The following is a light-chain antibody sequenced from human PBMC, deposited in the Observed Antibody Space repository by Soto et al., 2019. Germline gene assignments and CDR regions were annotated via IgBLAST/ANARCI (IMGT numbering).Light chain of an antibody. CDR2: DAS. CDR1: QSINNW. CDR3: QQYDTNPKT. Sequence: DIQMTQSPSTLSAFVGDRVTFTCRASQSINNWLAWYQQRPGTASKILIYDASTLESGVPSRFSGSGSGTEFSLTISRLQPEDFATYYCQQYDTNPKTFGQGTKVDIK. J-gene: IGKJ1*01. V-gene: IGKV1-5*01.